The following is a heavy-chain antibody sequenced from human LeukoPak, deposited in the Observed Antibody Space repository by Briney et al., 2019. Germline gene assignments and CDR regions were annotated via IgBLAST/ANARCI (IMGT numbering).Heavy chain of an antibody. CDR1: GYTFTNYD. V-gene: IGHV1-8*02. D-gene: IGHD3-22*01. J-gene: IGHJ4*02. CDR2: MNPNSGNT. CDR3: ARGPNYYDSSGFHYRD. Sequence: GASVKVSCKASGYTFTNYDINWVRQATGQGLEWMGWMNPNSGNTGYAQKFQGRVTMTRDTSISTAYMELSSLISDDTAVYYCARGPNYYDSSGFHYRDWGQGTLVTVSS.